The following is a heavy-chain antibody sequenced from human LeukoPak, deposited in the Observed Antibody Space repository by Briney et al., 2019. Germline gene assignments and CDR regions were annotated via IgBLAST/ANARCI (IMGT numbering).Heavy chain of an antibody. V-gene: IGHV3-23*01. D-gene: IGHD4-17*01. CDR1: GFTFSSYA. CDR3: AKDSSGDYPDY. J-gene: IGHJ4*02. Sequence: GGSLRLSCAASGFTFSSYAMSWVRQAPGKGLECISGFSGSGGSTYYADSVKGRFTISRDNSKNTLYLQMNSLRAEDTAVYYCAKDSSGDYPDYWGQGTLVTVSS. CDR2: FSGSGGST.